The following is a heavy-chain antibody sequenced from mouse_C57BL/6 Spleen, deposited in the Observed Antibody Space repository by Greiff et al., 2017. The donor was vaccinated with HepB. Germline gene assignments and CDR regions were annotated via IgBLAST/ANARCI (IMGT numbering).Heavy chain of an antibody. D-gene: IGHD3-2*02. CDR3: ARSFSGYGYFDY. J-gene: IGHJ2*01. V-gene: IGHV1-81*01. CDR1: GYTFTSYG. Sequence: VQLQQSGAELARPGASVKLSCKASGYTFTSYGISWVKQRTGQGLEWIGEIYPRSGNTYYNEKFKGKATLTADKSSSTAYMELRSLTSEDSAVYFCARSFSGYGYFDYWGQGTTLTVSS. CDR2: IYPRSGNT.